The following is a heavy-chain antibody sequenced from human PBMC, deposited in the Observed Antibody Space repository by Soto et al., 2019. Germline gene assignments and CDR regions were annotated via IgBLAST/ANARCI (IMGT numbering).Heavy chain of an antibody. J-gene: IGHJ6*02. CDR2: IIPIFGTA. D-gene: IGHD4-17*01. CDR1: GGTFSSYA. CDR3: AREGFVLVPTTVNSDYYYYAMDV. V-gene: IGHV1-69*13. Sequence: ASVKVSCKASGGTFSSYAISWVRQAPGQGLEWMGGIIPIFGTANYAQKFQGRVTITADESTSTVYMELRTLRPEDTAVYYCAREGFVLVPTTVNSDYYYYAMDVWGQGTTVTVSS.